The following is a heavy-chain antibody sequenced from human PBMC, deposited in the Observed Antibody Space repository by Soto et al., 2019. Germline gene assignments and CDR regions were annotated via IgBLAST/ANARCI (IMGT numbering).Heavy chain of an antibody. CDR3: ARVREAAAGTPFDY. Sequence: RASVKVSCKASGGTFSSYAISWVRQAPGQGLEWMGGIIPIFGTANYAQKFQGRVTITADESTSTAYMELSSLRSEDTAVYYCARVREAAAGTPFDYWGQGTLVTVS. V-gene: IGHV1-69*13. J-gene: IGHJ4*02. D-gene: IGHD6-13*01. CDR1: GGTFSSYA. CDR2: IIPIFGTA.